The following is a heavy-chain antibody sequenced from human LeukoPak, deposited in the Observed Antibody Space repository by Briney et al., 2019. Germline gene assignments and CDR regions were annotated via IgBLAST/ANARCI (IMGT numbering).Heavy chain of an antibody. CDR1: GFTFSDYY. J-gene: IGHJ4*02. D-gene: IGHD6-19*01. Sequence: GGSLRLSCAASGFTFSDYYMSWIRQAPGKGLEWVSYISSSGNSIYYADSVKGRFTISRANAKNSLYLQMNSLRAEETAVYYCARDRRAVTGGFDYWGQGTLVTVSS. CDR3: ARDRRAVTGGFDY. V-gene: IGHV3-11*01. CDR2: ISSSGNSI.